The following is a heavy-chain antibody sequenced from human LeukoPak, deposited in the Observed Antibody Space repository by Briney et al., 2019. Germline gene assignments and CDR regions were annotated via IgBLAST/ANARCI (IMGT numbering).Heavy chain of an antibody. J-gene: IGHJ5*02. Sequence: ASVKVSCKASGYTFTGYYIHWVRQAPGQGLEWMGWINPNSGGTNYAQDFHGRVTMTRDTSISTAYMELSRLRSDDTAVYYCARAGDSGNLAWGQGTLVTVSS. V-gene: IGHV1-2*02. CDR1: GYTFTGYY. D-gene: IGHD5-12*01. CDR2: INPNSGGT. CDR3: ARAGDSGNLA.